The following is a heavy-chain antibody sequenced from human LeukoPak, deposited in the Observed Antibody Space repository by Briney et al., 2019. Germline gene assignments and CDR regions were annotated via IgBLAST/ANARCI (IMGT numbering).Heavy chain of an antibody. CDR3: ARRYDFWSGYPTAFDY. CDR2: INPNTGGT. Sequence: ASVKVSCKASGYTFTGYYIHWVRQAPRQGLEWMGVINPNTGGTSYAQKFQARVTMTGDTSISTAYMELSGLRSDDTAVYYCARRYDFWSGYPTAFDYWGQGTLVTVSS. J-gene: IGHJ4*02. D-gene: IGHD3-3*01. CDR1: GYTFTGYY. V-gene: IGHV1-2*02.